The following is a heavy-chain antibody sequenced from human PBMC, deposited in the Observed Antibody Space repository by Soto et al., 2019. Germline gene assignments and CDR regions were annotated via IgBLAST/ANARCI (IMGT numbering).Heavy chain of an antibody. J-gene: IGHJ6*02. D-gene: IGHD6-19*01. CDR2: INPYNGAT. Sequence: QVQLVQSGAEVKKPGASVKVSCKASGYTFTAYHVHWVRQAPGQGLEWMAWINPYNGATNYAQRFQDRVTLTSDTSISTAYMEINKLTSDDAAVYYCATTSGHYSSAWQRLDVWRRGTTVTVSS. CDR3: ATTSGHYSSAWQRLDV. CDR1: GYTFTAYH. V-gene: IGHV1-2*02.